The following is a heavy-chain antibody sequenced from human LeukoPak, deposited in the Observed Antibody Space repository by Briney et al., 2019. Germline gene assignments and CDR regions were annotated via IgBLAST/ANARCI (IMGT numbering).Heavy chain of an antibody. CDR3: ARLGDSSGYYLFDY. CDR1: GGSISSGGYS. J-gene: IGHJ4*02. CDR2: TYHSGST. V-gene: IGHV4-30-2*01. Sequence: SQTLSLTCAVSGGSISSGGYSWSWIRQPPGKGLEWIGYTYHSGSTYYNPSLKSRVTISVDRSKNQFSLKLSSVTAADTAVYYCARLGDSSGYYLFDYWGQGTLVTVSS. D-gene: IGHD3-22*01.